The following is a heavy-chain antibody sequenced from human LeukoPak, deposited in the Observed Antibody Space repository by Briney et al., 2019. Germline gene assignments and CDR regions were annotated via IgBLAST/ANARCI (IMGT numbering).Heavy chain of an antibody. CDR3: ARGGLAARPGYFDY. Sequence: PSETLSLTCTVSGGSISSYYWSWIRQPAGKGLEWIGRIYTSGSTNYNPSLKSRVTISVDKSKNQFSLKPSSVTAADTAVYYCARGGLAARPGYFDYWGQGTLVTVSS. D-gene: IGHD6-6*01. CDR2: IYTSGST. V-gene: IGHV4-4*07. J-gene: IGHJ4*02. CDR1: GGSISSYY.